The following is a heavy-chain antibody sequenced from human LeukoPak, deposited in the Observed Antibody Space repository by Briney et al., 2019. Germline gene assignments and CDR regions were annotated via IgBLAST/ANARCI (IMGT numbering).Heavy chain of an antibody. D-gene: IGHD3-3*01. CDR2: ISGSGGST. J-gene: IGHJ5*02. Sequence: GGSLRLSCAASGFTFSNYAMSWVRQAPGKGLEWVSAISGSGGSTYYADSVPGRFTISRDNSKNTLYLQMNSLRAEDTAVYYCAKDLESPLCWSGSPSWFDPWGQGTLVTGSS. CDR3: AKDLESPLCWSGSPSWFDP. V-gene: IGHV3-23*01. CDR1: GFTFSNYA.